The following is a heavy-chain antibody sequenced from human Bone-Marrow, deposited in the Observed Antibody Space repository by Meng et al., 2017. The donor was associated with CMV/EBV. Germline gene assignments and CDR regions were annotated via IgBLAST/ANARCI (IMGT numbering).Heavy chain of an antibody. J-gene: IGHJ6*02. CDR3: ARGDLFAVTTIYYYYGMDV. CDR2: IIPILGIA. CDR1: GGTFSSYT. Sequence: SVKVSCKASGGTFSSYTISWVRQAPGQGLEWMGGIIPILGIANYAQKFQGRVTITADKSTSTAYMELGSLRSEDTAVYYCARGDLFAVTTIYYYYGMDVWGQGTTVTVSS. D-gene: IGHD4-11*01. V-gene: IGHV1-69*10.